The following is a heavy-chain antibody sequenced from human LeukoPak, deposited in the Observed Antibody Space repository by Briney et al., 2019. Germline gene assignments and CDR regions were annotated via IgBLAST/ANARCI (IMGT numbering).Heavy chain of an antibody. CDR3: ARATPPPYYDSSGHDAFDI. CDR2: ISAYNGNT. Sequence: GASVKVSCKASGYTFTIYGISWVRQAPGQGLEWMGWISAYNGNTHYAQKLQGRVTMTTDTSTSTVYMELRSLRSDDTAVYYCARATPPPYYDSSGHDAFDIWGQGTMVTVSS. CDR1: GYTFTIYG. J-gene: IGHJ3*02. V-gene: IGHV1-18*01. D-gene: IGHD3-22*01.